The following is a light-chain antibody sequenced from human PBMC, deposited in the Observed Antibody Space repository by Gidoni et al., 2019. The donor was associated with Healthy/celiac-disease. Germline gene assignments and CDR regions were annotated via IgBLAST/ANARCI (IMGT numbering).Light chain of an antibody. Sequence: QLVLTQSPSASASLGASVKLTCTLRRRHSSHAIAWHQQQPEKGPRYSMKLNSDGSHSKGDGIPDLCSGSTSGAERYLTISSLQSEDEADYYCQTWGTGIQPLFGGGTKLTGL. V-gene: IGLV4-69*01. CDR3: QTWGTGIQPL. J-gene: IGLJ2*01. CDR1: RRHSSHA. CDR2: LNSDGSH.